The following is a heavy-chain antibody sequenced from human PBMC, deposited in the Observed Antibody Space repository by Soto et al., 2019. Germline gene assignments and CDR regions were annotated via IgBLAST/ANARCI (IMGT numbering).Heavy chain of an antibody. J-gene: IGHJ4*02. D-gene: IGHD3-10*01. CDR3: ARSRPDPGSLRGVIPLDFDY. CDR2: ISSSSSYI. Sequence: GGSLRLSCAASGFTFSSYSMNWVRQAPGKGLEWVSSISSSSSYIYYADSVKGRFTISRDNAKNSLYLQMNSLRAEDTAVYYCARSRPDPGSLRGVIPLDFDYWGQGTLVTVSS. CDR1: GFTFSSYS. V-gene: IGHV3-21*01.